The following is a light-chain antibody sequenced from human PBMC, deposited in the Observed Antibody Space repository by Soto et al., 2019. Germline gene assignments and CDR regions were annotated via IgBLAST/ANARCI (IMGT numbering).Light chain of an antibody. CDR1: QGISNY. CDR3: QQLNSYPPYT. J-gene: IGKJ2*01. CDR2: AAS. V-gene: IGKV1-9*01. Sequence: DIQLTQSPSFLSASVGDRVTITCRASQGISNYLAWYQQKPGKAPKLLIYAASTLQSGVPSRFSGSGSGTEVTLTISSLQPEDFATYYCQQLNSYPPYTFGQGTKLEIK.